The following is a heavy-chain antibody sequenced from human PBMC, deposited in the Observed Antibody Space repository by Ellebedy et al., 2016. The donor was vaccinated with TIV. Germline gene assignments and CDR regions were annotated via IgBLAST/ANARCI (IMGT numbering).Heavy chain of an antibody. Sequence: GESLKISCGASGFTFSSFWMGWVRRAPGKGLEWVATINQVGNEKYCVDSVKGRFTISRDNAKTSLYLQMNSLRAEDTAVYSCVSPARGSNCCEAYWGQGTLVTVSS. CDR2: INQVGNEK. J-gene: IGHJ4*02. CDR3: VSPARGSNCCEAY. D-gene: IGHD2-21*01. CDR1: GFTFSSFW. V-gene: IGHV3-7*03.